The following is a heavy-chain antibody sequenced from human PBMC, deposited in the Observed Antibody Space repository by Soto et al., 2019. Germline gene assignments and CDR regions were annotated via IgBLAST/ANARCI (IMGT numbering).Heavy chain of an antibody. J-gene: IGHJ4*02. Sequence: WASVKVSCKASGGTFSSYAISWVRQAPGQGLEWMGGIIPIFGTANYAQKFQGRVTITADESTSRAYMELSSLRSEDTAVYYCARARNYYDSSGYYGYWGKGSLVTVSS. V-gene: IGHV1-69*13. D-gene: IGHD3-22*01. CDR3: ARARNYYDSSGYYGY. CDR1: GGTFSSYA. CDR2: IIPIFGTA.